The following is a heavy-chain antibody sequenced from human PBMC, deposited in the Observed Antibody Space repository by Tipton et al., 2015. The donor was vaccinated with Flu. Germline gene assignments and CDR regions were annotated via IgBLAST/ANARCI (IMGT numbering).Heavy chain of an antibody. J-gene: IGHJ6*03. CDR1: GGSISSSSYY. CDR3: ARLGGKETRYYYYYMDV. D-gene: IGHD3-16*01. V-gene: IGHV4-39*01. CDR2: IYYSGST. Sequence: TLSLTCTVSGGSISSSSYYWGWIRQPPGKGLEWIGSIYYSGSTYYNPSLKSRVTISVDTSKNRFSLKLSSVTAADTAVYYCARLGGKETRYYYYYMDVWGKGTTVTVSS.